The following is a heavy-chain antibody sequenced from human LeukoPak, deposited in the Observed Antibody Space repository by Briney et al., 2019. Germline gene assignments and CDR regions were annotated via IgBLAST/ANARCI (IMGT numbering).Heavy chain of an antibody. D-gene: IGHD1-26*01. CDR1: GYTFTSYG. CDR2: ISAYNGNT. V-gene: IGHV1-18*01. J-gene: IGHJ4*02. Sequence: GASVKVSCKASGYTFTSYGISWVRQAPGQGLEWMGWISAYNGNTNYAQKLQGRVTMTTDTSTSTAYMELRSLRSDDTAVYYCARDQGPVWELPQDYWGQGTLVTVSS. CDR3: ARDQGPVWELPQDY.